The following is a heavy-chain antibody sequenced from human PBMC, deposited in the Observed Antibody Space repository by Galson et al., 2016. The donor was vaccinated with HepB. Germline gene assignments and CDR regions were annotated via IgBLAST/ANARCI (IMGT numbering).Heavy chain of an antibody. Sequence: SLRLSCAASGFTFSSYWMHWVRQAPGRGLVWVSRISSDGSTTDYADSVKGRFTISRDNVKNTVYLQMNSLRAEDTAVYYCARDWSEIDYDVLTANYYYYHVGMDVWGQGSRVTVSS. J-gene: IGHJ6*02. D-gene: IGHD3-9*01. CDR3: ARDWSEIDYDVLTANYYYYHVGMDV. V-gene: IGHV3-74*01. CDR2: ISSDGSTT. CDR1: GFTFSSYW.